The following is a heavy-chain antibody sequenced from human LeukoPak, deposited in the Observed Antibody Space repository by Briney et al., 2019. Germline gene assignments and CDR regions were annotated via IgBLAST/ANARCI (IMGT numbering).Heavy chain of an antibody. CDR1: GYTFTSYY. Sequence: ASVKVSCKASGYTFTSYYMHWMRQAPGQGLEWMGIINPSGGSTSYAQKFQGRVTMTRDTSTSTVYMELSSLRSEGTAVYYCASQYCTNGVCYSGFDPWGQGTLVTVSS. V-gene: IGHV1-46*01. J-gene: IGHJ5*02. D-gene: IGHD2-8*01. CDR3: ASQYCTNGVCYSGFDP. CDR2: INPSGGST.